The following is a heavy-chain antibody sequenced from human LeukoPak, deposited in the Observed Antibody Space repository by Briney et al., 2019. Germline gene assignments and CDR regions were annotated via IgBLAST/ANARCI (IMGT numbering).Heavy chain of an antibody. CDR3: ARDQGYCSGGSCYSVDY. CDR2: IIPIFGTA. Sequence: SVKVSCKASGGTFSSYAISRVRQAPGQGPEWMGGIIPIFGTANYAQKFQGRVTITADESTSTAYMELSSLRSEDTAVYYCARDQGYCSGGSCYSVDYWGQGTLVTVPS. CDR1: GGTFSSYA. V-gene: IGHV1-69*13. D-gene: IGHD2-15*01. J-gene: IGHJ4*02.